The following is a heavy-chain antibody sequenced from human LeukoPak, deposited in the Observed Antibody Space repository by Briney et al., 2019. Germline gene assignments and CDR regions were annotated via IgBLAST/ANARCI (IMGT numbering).Heavy chain of an antibody. Sequence: PGGSLRLSCAVSGFTFSSYSMSWVRQAPGKGLEWGSSISSSGTYKYYADSVKGRFTISRDNAKNSLYLQMNSLRDEDTAVYYCAKGKDSVAGATNDYWGQGTLVTVSS. D-gene: IGHD6-19*01. J-gene: IGHJ4*02. CDR2: ISSSGTYK. CDR3: AKGKDSVAGATNDY. CDR1: GFTFSSYS. V-gene: IGHV3-21*01.